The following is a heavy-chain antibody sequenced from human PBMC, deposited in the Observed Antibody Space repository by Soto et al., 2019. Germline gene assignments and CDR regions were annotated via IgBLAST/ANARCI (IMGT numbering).Heavy chain of an antibody. CDR2: ISVSGGST. V-gene: IGHV3-23*01. CDR1: GFTFSNYA. J-gene: IGHJ4*02. D-gene: IGHD3-3*01. CDR3: AKARDTTIFGVVFDY. Sequence: GALSLSCAASGFTFSNYAMNWVHQAPGKGLERVSAISVSGGSTYYADSVKGRFTISRDNSKNTLYLQMNSLRAEDTAVYYCAKARDTTIFGVVFDYWGQGAQVTVSS.